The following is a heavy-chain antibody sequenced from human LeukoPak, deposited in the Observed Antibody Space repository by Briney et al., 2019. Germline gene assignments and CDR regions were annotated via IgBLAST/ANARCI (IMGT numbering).Heavy chain of an antibody. CDR3: ARATLPPPDYYDSSGYYLDY. CDR1: GGSISSYY. J-gene: IGHJ4*02. CDR2: IYYSGST. D-gene: IGHD3-22*01. Sequence: SETLSLTCTVSGGSISSYYWSWLRQPPGKGLEWIGYIYYSGSTNYNPSLKSRVTISVDTSKNQFSLKLSSVTAADTAVYYCARATLPPPDYYDSSGYYLDYWGQGTLVTVSS. V-gene: IGHV4-59*01.